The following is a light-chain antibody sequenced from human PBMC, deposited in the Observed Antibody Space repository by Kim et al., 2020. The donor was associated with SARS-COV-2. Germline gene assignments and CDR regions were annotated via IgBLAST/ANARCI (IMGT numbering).Light chain of an antibody. J-gene: IGLJ3*02. CDR2: YDS. V-gene: IGLV3-21*04. CDR1: NIGSKS. Sequence: APGKTDRITCGGNNIGSKSVHWYQQKPGQAPVLVIYYDSDRPSGIPERFSGSNSGNTATLTISRVEAGDEADYDCQVWDSSSDHPVFGGGTKVTVL. CDR3: QVWDSSSDHPV.